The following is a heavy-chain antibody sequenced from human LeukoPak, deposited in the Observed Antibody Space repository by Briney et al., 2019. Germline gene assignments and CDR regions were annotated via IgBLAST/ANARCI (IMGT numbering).Heavy chain of an antibody. CDR2: ISGSGGST. CDR1: GFTFSSYA. J-gene: IGHJ4*02. D-gene: IGHD4-17*01. V-gene: IGHV3-23*01. CDR3: AHEADYGDYIFDY. Sequence: GGSLRLSCAASGFTFSSYAMSWVRQAPGKGLEWVSAISGSGGSTYYADSVKGRFTISRENTKKTVYLQMNSLRAEDTAVYYCAHEADYGDYIFDYWGQGTLVTVSS.